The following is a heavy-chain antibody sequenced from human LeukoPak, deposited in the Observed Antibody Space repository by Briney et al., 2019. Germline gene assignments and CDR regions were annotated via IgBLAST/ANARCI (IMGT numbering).Heavy chain of an antibody. CDR3: AKDLLPVSGSYSYFDY. CDR1: GFTFSSYG. J-gene: IGHJ4*02. CDR2: ISYDGSNK. Sequence: GRSLRLSCAASGFTFSSYGMHWVRQAPGKGLEWVAVISYDGSNKYYADSVKGRFTISRDNSKNTLYLQMNSLRAEDTAVYYCAKDLLPVSGSYSYFDYWGQGTLVTVSS. V-gene: IGHV3-30*18. D-gene: IGHD3-10*01.